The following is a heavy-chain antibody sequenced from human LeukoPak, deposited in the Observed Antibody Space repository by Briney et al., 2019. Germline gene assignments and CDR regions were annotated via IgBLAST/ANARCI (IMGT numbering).Heavy chain of an antibody. CDR1: GYTFISYG. CDR3: ARDFSSGWDLFDY. J-gene: IGHJ4*02. Sequence: ASVKVSCKASGYTFISYGISWVRQAAGQGLEWMGWISAYNGNTNYAQKLQGRVTMTRDTSTSAAYMELRSLRSDDTAVYYCARDFSSGWDLFDYWGQGTLVTVSS. CDR2: ISAYNGNT. D-gene: IGHD1-26*01. V-gene: IGHV1-18*01.